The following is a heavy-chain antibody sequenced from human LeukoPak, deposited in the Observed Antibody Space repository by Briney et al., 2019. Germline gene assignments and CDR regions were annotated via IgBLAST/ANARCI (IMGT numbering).Heavy chain of an antibody. J-gene: IGHJ4*02. CDR2: VIPILGTA. V-gene: IGHV1-69*13. Sequence: SVKVSCKASGGTFSTYVISWVRQAPGQGLEWMGGVIPILGTADYAQKFQGRVTITADESTSTAYMELSSLRSEDTAVYYCARADESEYSYAYWGQGTLVTVSS. CDR1: GGTFSTYV. D-gene: IGHD5-18*01. CDR3: ARADESEYSYAY.